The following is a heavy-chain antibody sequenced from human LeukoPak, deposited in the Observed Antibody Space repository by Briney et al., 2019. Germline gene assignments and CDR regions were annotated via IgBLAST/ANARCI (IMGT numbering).Heavy chain of an antibody. CDR3: AASPPALNWFDP. CDR2: INAGNGNT. Sequence: ASVKVSCKASGYTFTSYAMHWVRQAPGQRLEWMGWINAGNGNTKYSQKFQGRVTITRDTSANTAYMELSSLRSEDTAVYYCAASPPALNWFDPWGQGTLVTVSS. J-gene: IGHJ5*02. CDR1: GYTFTSYA. V-gene: IGHV1-3*01.